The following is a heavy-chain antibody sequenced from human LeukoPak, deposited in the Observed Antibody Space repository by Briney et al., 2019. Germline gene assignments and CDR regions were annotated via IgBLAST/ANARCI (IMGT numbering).Heavy chain of an antibody. CDR1: GFTFSSYW. V-gene: IGHV3-74*01. CDR2: INPGGSSI. D-gene: IGHD1-14*01. CDR3: ARSNQADDY. J-gene: IGHJ4*02. Sequence: GGSLRLLCAASGFTFSSYWMHWVRQVPGKGLVWVARINPGGSSITYADSVKGRFTISRDNAKNTLYLQMDSLRAEDTGVYYCARSNQADDYWGQGTLVTVSS.